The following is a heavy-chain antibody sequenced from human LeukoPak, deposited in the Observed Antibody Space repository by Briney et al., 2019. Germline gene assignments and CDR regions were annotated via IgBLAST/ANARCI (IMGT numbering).Heavy chain of an antibody. CDR1: GVTVSSNY. Sequence: GGSLRLSCAAPGVTVSSNYMSRGRQAPGKGLEWVSVIYSGGSTYYADSVKGRFTISRDNSKNTLYLQMNSLRGEDTAIYYCASDSRTILPSTWGQGTLVTVSS. V-gene: IGHV3-66*01. J-gene: IGHJ5*02. D-gene: IGHD3-9*01. CDR3: ASDSRTILPST. CDR2: IYSGGST.